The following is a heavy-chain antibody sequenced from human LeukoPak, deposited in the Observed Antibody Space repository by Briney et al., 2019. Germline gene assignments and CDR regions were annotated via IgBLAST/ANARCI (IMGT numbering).Heavy chain of an antibody. D-gene: IGHD3-22*01. CDR3: ASLASGSSGYGFYGMDV. CDR1: GYTFTNYC. J-gene: IGHJ6*02. Sequence: GASVKVSCKASGYTFTNYCMNWVRQAPGQGLEWMGIINPSGGSTSYAQKFQGRVTMTRGTSTSTVYMELSSLRSEDTAVYYCASLASGSSGYGFYGMDVWGQGTTVTVSS. V-gene: IGHV1-46*01. CDR2: INPSGGST.